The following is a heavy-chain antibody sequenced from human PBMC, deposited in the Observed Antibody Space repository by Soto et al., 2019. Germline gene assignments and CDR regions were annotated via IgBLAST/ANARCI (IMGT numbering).Heavy chain of an antibody. CDR1: GYSFSDYW. CDR3: ARHHYGGNYLEY. V-gene: IGHV5-10-1*01. J-gene: IGHJ4*02. Sequence: GESLKISCKGSGYSFSDYWISWVRQMPGKGLEWMGNIDPSDSYGKYSPAFQGHVTISVDKSIDTAYLQWSSLKTSDTAIYYCARHHYGGNYLEYWGQGTLVTVSS. CDR2: IDPSDSYG. D-gene: IGHD4-17*01.